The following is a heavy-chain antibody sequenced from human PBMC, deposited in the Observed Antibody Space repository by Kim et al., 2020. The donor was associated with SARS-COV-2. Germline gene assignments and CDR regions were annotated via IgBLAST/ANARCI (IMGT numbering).Heavy chain of an antibody. J-gene: IGHJ4*02. V-gene: IGHV3-15*01. Sequence: GGSLRLSCAASGFTFSNAWMSWVRQAPGKGLEWVGRIKSKTDGGTTDYAAPVKGRFTISRDDSKNTLYLQMNSLKTEDTAVYYCTTIGEEYCSGGSCYGRDYWGQGTLVTVSS. CDR3: TTIGEEYCSGGSCYGRDY. CDR2: IKSKTDGGTT. D-gene: IGHD2-15*01. CDR1: GFTFSNAW.